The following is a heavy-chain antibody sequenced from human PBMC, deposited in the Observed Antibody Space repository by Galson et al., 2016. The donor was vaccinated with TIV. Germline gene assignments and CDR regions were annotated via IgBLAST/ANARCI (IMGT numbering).Heavy chain of an antibody. CDR1: GYSFTSQW. D-gene: IGHD4-17*01. CDR3: AGQYDFGDYRGDAVDI. Sequence: QSGAEVKKPGESLKISCKASGYSFTSQWIAWVRQVPGKGLEWVGVVNPGGSTIRYSPSFQGQVTISSGKSISTAYLQWISLRASDTATYYCAGQYDFGDYRGDAVDIGGQGTVVIVSS. CDR2: VNPGGSTI. J-gene: IGHJ3*02. V-gene: IGHV5-51*03.